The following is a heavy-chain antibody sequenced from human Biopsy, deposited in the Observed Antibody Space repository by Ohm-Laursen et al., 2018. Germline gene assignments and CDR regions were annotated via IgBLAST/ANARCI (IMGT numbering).Heavy chain of an antibody. V-gene: IGHV4-39*01. CDR1: GGSLSSSTYY. J-gene: IGHJ5*02. CDR3: ARDYDTSGYYYVS. Sequence: GTLSLTCRVSGGSLSSSTYYWTWIRQPPGKGLEWIGRIFYRGSTHYKPSLKSRVNISVDTSKNQFSLKLNSVTAADTAVYYCARDYDTSGYYYVSWGQGTLVTVSS. D-gene: IGHD3-22*01. CDR2: IFYRGST.